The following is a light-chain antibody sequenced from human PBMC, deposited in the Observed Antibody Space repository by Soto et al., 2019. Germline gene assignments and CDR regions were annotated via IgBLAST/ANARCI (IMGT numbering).Light chain of an antibody. J-gene: IGKJ4*01. V-gene: IGKV3-15*01. CDR2: GSF. CDR3: QQFNQWPLT. Sequence: ELVMTQSPATLSVSLGERVTLSCRASPRVYSTLAWYQQKPGQAPRLLIHGSFTRATGIPARFSGSGSGTEFTLTISSLQSEDLAVYYCQQFNQWPLTFGGGTKVEIK. CDR1: PRVYST.